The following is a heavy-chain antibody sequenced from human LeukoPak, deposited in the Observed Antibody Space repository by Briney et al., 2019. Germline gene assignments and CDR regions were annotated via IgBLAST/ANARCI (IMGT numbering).Heavy chain of an antibody. CDR1: GLTFSSYG. D-gene: IGHD1-26*01. J-gene: IGHJ6*03. Sequence: GGSLRLSCAASGLTFSSYGKLWLREAPEKGLEWVAFIRYDGSNKYYADSVKGRFTISRDNSKNTLYLQMNSQRAEDTAVYYCTLQRGSYYSDYYYYMDVWGKGTTVTVSS. CDR2: IRYDGSNK. CDR3: TLQRGSYYSDYYYYMDV. V-gene: IGHV3-30*02.